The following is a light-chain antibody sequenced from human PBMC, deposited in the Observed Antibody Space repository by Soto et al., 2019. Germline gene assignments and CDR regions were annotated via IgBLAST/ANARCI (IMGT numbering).Light chain of an antibody. CDR1: SSDVGGYNS. CDR2: DVS. CDR3: CSYGSGSTLYV. Sequence: QSVLTQPASLSGSPGQSITISCTGTSSDVGGYNSVSWYQQHPGKAPKVIIFDVSSRPSGVSSRFSGSKSGNTASLTIFGFQAEDEADYYCCSYGSGSTLYVFGAGTKVTVL. J-gene: IGLJ1*01. V-gene: IGLV2-14*03.